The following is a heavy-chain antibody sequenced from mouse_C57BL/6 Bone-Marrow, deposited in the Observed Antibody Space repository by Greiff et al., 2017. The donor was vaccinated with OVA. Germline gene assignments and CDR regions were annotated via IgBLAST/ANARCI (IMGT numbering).Heavy chain of an antibody. CDR1: GYTFTSYW. J-gene: IGHJ2*01. CDR3: AWALYYGSSYDY. V-gene: IGHV1-50*01. Sequence: QVQLQQPGAELVKPGASVKLSCKASGYTFTSYWMQWVKQRPGQGLEWIGEIDPSGGYTNYNEKFKGKATLTVDTSSSTAYMQLSSLTSEDSAVYFCAWALYYGSSYDYWGQGTTLTVSS. D-gene: IGHD1-1*01. CDR2: IDPSGGYT.